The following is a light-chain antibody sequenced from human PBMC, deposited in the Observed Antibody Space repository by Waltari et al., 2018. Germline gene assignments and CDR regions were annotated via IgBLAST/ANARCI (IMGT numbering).Light chain of an antibody. CDR3: AARDDSLNGWV. Sequence: QSVLTQPPSASGTPGQRVTISCSGRISNIGSNAVHWYQQLPGTAPKLLIYSNNQRPSGVPARFSGSKSGTSASLAISGLQSEDEADYYCAARDDSLNGWVFGGGTKLTVL. CDR2: SNN. CDR1: ISNIGSNA. J-gene: IGLJ3*02. V-gene: IGLV1-44*01.